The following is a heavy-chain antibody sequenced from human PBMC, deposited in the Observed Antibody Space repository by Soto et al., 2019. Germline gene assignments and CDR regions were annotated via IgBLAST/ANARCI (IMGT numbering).Heavy chain of an antibody. CDR2: IKQDGSEK. J-gene: IGHJ6*02. Sequence: EVQLVESGGGLVQPGGSLRLSCAASGFTFSSYWMSWVRQAPGKGLEWVANIKQDGSEKYYVDSVKGRFTISRDNAKNSLYLQMNSLRAEDTAVYYCASGGSGSYYYYYGMDVWGQGTTVTVSS. CDR3: ASGGSGSYYYYYGMDV. D-gene: IGHD3-10*01. CDR1: GFTFSSYW. V-gene: IGHV3-7*01.